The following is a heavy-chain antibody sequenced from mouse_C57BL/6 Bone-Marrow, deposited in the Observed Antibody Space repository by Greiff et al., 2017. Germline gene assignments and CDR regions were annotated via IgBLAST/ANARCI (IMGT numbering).Heavy chain of an antibody. CDR2: IWSGGST. CDR3: ARNWGTGYFDV. J-gene: IGHJ1*03. Sequence: QVQLQQSGPGLVQPSQSLSITCTVSGFSFTSYGVHWVRQSPGKGLEWLGVIWSGGSTDDNAAFISRLSISKDNSKSQVFFKMNSLQASATAIYYCARNWGTGYFDVWGTGTTVTVSS. V-gene: IGHV2-2*01. CDR1: GFSFTSYG. D-gene: IGHD3-3*01.